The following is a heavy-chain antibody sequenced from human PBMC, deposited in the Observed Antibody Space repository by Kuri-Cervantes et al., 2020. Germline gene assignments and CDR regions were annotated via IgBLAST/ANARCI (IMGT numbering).Heavy chain of an antibody. CDR1: GYTFTGYY. V-gene: IGHV1-2*02. CDR3: AREYGDYWWFDP. D-gene: IGHD4-17*01. Sequence: ASVKVSCKASGYTFTGYYMHWVRQAPGQGLEWMGWINPNSGGTNYAQKFQGRVTMTRDTSISTAYMELSRLRSDDTAEYYWAREYGDYWWFDPWGQGTLVTVSS. CDR2: INPNSGGT. J-gene: IGHJ5*02.